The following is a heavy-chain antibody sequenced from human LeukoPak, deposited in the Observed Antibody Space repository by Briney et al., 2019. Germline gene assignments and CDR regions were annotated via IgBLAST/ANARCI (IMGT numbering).Heavy chain of an antibody. CDR1: GGSFSGYY. V-gene: IGHV4-34*01. D-gene: IGHD6-19*01. Sequence: PSETLSLTCAVYGGSFSGYYWSWIRQPPGKGLERIGEINHSGSTNYNPSLKSRVTISVDTSKNQFSLKLSSVTAADTAVYYCARQPNSSGWYYVTSIDYWGQGTLVTVSS. CDR3: ARQPNSSGWYYVTSIDY. J-gene: IGHJ4*02. CDR2: INHSGST.